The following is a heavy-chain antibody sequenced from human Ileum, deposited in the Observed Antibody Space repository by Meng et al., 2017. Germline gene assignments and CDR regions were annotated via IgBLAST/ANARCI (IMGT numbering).Heavy chain of an antibody. D-gene: IGHD2-21*01. CDR3: VRNEGYSLGD. CDR2: ISQESGRT. Sequence: QEQLEAAGPGLVKPAGTLSLTCAVSGASISSRDWWSWVRQPPGKGLEWIGEISQESGRTNYNPSLKSRVTISLDKSKNQFSLNLNSVTAADTAVYYCVRNEGYSLGDWGQGTLVTVSS. J-gene: IGHJ4*02. V-gene: IGHV4-4*02. CDR1: GASISSRDW.